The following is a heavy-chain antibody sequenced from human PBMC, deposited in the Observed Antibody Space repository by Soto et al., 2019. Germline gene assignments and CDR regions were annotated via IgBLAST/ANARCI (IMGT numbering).Heavy chain of an antibody. CDR2: IIPICGTA. CDR1: GGTFSSYA. Sequence: QVQLVQSGAEVKKPGSSVKVSCKASGGTFSSYAISWVRQAPGQGLEWMGGIIPICGTANYAQKFQGRVTITADKSTSTAYIELSSLRSEDTAVYYCAREEYRGSYYSRLSGTGYNWFDPWGQGTLVTVSS. CDR3: AREEYRGSYYSRLSGTGYNWFDP. V-gene: IGHV1-69*06. D-gene: IGHD1-26*01. J-gene: IGHJ5*02.